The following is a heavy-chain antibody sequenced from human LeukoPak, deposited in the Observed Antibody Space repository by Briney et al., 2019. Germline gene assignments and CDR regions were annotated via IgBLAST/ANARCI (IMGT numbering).Heavy chain of an antibody. CDR3: ARAYSSGRYRWFDP. J-gene: IGHJ5*02. D-gene: IGHD6-19*01. Sequence: ASVKVSCKASGYTFTSYDINWVRQATGQGLEWMGWMNPNSGNTGYAQKFQGRVTMTRNTSISTAYMELSSLRSEDTAVYYCARAYSSGRYRWFDPWGQGTLVTVSS. CDR1: GYTFTSYD. V-gene: IGHV1-8*01. CDR2: MNPNSGNT.